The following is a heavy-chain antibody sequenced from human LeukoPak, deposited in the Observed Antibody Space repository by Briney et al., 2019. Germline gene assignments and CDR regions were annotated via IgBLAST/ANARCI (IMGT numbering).Heavy chain of an antibody. CDR2: IYHSGST. Sequence: SETLSLTCTVSGGSLSSYYWSWIRQPSGMGLEWIGYIYHSGSTNYNPSLKSRVTLSLDTSRNQFSLKVSSVTAADTAVYYCARADTGVVLRTVWFDPWGQGTLVTVSS. J-gene: IGHJ5*02. D-gene: IGHD5-18*01. CDR3: ARADTGVVLRTVWFDP. V-gene: IGHV4-59*01. CDR1: GGSLSSYY.